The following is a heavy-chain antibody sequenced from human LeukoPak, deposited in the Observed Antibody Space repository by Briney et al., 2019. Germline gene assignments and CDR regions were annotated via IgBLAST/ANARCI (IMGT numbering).Heavy chain of an antibody. CDR2: IRYDGTNK. J-gene: IGHJ4*02. CDR3: AKDLLGYSGSYQLDY. Sequence: GGSLRLSCAASGFTFSSFSMNWVRQAPGKGLEWVAFIRYDGTNKYYADAVKGRFTISRDNSKNTLYLQMNSLRSEDTAVYYCAKDLLGYSGSYQLDYWGQGTLVTVSS. D-gene: IGHD1-26*01. CDR1: GFTFSSFS. V-gene: IGHV3-30*02.